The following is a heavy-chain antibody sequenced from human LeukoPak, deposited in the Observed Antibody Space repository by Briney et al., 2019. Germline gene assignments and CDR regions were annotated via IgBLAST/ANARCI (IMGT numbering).Heavy chain of an antibody. J-gene: IGHJ4*02. Sequence: GGSLRLSCTSSGFTFREFAVSWFRQAPGKGLEWIGFIRSSIYGGTPKAAASVKGRFIFSRDDSKGVAYLRMNSLKTDDTAVYYCSREWGNGNDLRPDSWGQGNLVTVSS. CDR1: GFTFREFA. D-gene: IGHD1-1*01. V-gene: IGHV3-49*03. CDR2: IRSSIYGGTP. CDR3: SREWGNGNDLRPDS.